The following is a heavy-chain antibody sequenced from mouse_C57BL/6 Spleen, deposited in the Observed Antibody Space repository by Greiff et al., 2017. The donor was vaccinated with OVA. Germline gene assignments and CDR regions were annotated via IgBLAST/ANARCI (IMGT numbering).Heavy chain of an antibody. CDR2: IRSKSNNYAT. CDR1: GFSFNTYA. V-gene: IGHV10-1*01. CDR3: VRQELNAWFAY. Sequence: EVQVVESGGGLVQPKGSLKLSCAASGFSFNTYAMNWVRQAPGKGLEWVARIRSKSNNYATYYADSVKDRFTISRDDSESMLYLQMNNLKTEDTAMYYGVRQELNAWFAYWGQGTLVTVSA. D-gene: IGHD4-1*01. J-gene: IGHJ3*01.